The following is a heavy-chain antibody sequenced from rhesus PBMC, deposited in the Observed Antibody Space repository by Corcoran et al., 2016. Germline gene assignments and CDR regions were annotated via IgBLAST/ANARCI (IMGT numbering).Heavy chain of an antibody. CDR2: IKSGGGST. Sequence: EVQLVETGGGLVQPGGSLKLSCAASGFTFSSYGMSWVRRAPGKGLEWVSAIKSGGGSTYYADSVKGRFTISRDNSKNTLSLQMNSLRAEDTAVYYCARMRVGFDYWGQGVLVTVSS. CDR3: ARMRVGFDY. V-gene: IGHV3S5*01. J-gene: IGHJ4*01. D-gene: IGHD2-39*01. CDR1: GFTFSSYG.